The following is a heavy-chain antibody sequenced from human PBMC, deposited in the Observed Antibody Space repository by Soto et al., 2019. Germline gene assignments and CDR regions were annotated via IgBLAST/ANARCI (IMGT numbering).Heavy chain of an antibody. CDR2: LYYSGST. V-gene: IGHV4-31*03. J-gene: IGHJ4*02. Sequence: QVQLQESGPGLVKPSQTLSLTCTVSGGSISSGGYYWNWIRQHPGKGLEWIGSLYYSGSTYYNPSLTSRVTMPVDSSTPHLSLKLSSLTAADTAVYYWAREPLTWGQGTLVTVSS. CDR3: AREPLT. CDR1: GGSISSGGYY.